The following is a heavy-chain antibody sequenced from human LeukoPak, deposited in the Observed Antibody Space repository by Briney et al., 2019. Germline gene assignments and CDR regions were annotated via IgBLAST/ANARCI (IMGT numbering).Heavy chain of an antibody. CDR3: AKDGDILTGYPAFYFDY. Sequence: PGGSLRLSCAASGFTFSSYAMSWVRQAPGKGLEWVSAISGSGGSTYYADSVKGRFTISRDNSKNTLYLQMNSLRAEDTAVYYCAKDGDILTGYPAFYFDYWGQGTLVTVSS. J-gene: IGHJ4*02. CDR1: GFTFSSYA. CDR2: ISGSGGST. D-gene: IGHD3-9*01. V-gene: IGHV3-23*01.